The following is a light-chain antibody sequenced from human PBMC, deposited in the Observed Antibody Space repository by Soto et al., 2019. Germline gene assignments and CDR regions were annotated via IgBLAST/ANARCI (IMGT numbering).Light chain of an antibody. CDR3: QSYDSRLSRWV. J-gene: IGLJ3*02. CDR2: GNS. CDR1: SSNIGAGYD. V-gene: IGLV1-40*01. Sequence: QSVLTQPPSVSGAPGQRVTISCTGSSSNIGAGYDVHWYQQLPGTAPKLLIYGNSNRPSGVPDRFSGSKSGTSASLAITGLQAEDEADYYCQSYDSRLSRWVSGGGTKLTVL.